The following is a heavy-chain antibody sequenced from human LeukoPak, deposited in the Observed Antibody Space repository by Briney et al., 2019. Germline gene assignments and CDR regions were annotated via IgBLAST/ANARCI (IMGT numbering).Heavy chain of an antibody. CDR1: GYTFTGYD. D-gene: IGHD4-17*01. CDR2: IKPNSGDT. CDR3: ARDRTTVTIFDS. Sequence: GASVTVSCKASGYTFTGYDIHWIRQVPGQGLEWMGWIKPNSGDTNYAQSFQGRVTMTRDTSINTAYMELSRLKSDDTAMYYCARDRTTVTIFDSWGQGTLVTVSS. J-gene: IGHJ4*02. V-gene: IGHV1-2*02.